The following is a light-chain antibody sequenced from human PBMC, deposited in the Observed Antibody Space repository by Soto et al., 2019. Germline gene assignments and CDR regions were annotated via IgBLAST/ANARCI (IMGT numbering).Light chain of an antibody. V-gene: IGLV2-14*01. CDR1: SSDIGAYDY. Sequence: QSVLTQPASVSGSPGQSITISCTGSSSDIGAYDYVSWYQQRPVKAPKLMIFDVTNRPSGVSDRFSGSKSGNTASLTISGLQTEDDADYYCSSYTSSSTPYVFGTGTKLTVL. J-gene: IGLJ1*01. CDR3: SSYTSSSTPYV. CDR2: DVT.